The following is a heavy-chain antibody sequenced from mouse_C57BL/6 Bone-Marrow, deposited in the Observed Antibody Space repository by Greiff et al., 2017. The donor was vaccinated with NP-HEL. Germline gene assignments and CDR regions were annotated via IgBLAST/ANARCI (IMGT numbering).Heavy chain of an antibody. J-gene: IGHJ1*03. Sequence: EVHLVESGEGLVKPGGSLKLSCAASGFTFSSYAMSWVRQTPEKRLEWVAYISSGGDYIYYADTVKGRFTISRDNARNTLYLQMSSLKSEDTAMYYCTRFYYGSSYSYWYFDVWGTGTTVTVSS. V-gene: IGHV5-9-1*02. D-gene: IGHD1-1*01. CDR1: GFTFSSYA. CDR3: TRFYYGSSYSYWYFDV. CDR2: ISSGGDYI.